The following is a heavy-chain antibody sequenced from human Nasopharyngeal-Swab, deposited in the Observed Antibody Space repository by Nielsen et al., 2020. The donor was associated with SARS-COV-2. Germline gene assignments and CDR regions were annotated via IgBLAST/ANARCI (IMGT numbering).Heavy chain of an antibody. J-gene: IGHJ4*02. CDR3: AGVSDYGDNTDY. CDR2: ISISGSTK. V-gene: IGHV3-48*03. D-gene: IGHD4-23*01. Sequence: GRQAPGKGLEWVADISISGSTKYYADSVKGRFTISRDNAKNSLYLQIDSPRAEDTAVYYCAGVSDYGDNTDYWGQGTLVTVSS.